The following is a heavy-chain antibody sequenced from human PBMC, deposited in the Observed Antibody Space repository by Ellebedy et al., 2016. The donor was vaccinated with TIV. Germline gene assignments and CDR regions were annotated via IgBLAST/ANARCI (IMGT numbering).Heavy chain of an antibody. CDR1: GLTFSHDW. D-gene: IGHD3-16*01. J-gene: IGHJ4*02. CDR2: IKEDGLEM. CDR3: TRDGLGGFLDS. V-gene: IGHV3-7*04. Sequence: GESLKISCAASGLTFSHDWMSWTRQAPGKGPEWVASIKEDGLEMHYADSVKGRFTISRDNAKNTLHLQMNSLRVEDTADYYCTRDGLGGFLDSWGQGVPVTVSS.